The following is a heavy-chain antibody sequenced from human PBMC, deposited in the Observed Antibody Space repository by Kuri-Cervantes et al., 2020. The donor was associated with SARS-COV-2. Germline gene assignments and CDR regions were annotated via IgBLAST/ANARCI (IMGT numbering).Heavy chain of an antibody. V-gene: IGHV4-39*07. CDR3: ARFFDY. Sequence: SETLSLTCTVSGGSVSSGSYYWSWIRQPPGRGLEWIGSIYHSGSTSYNPSLKSRVTISVDTSKNQFSLKLSSVTAADTAVYYCARFFDYWGQGTLVTVSS. CDR1: GGSVSSGSYY. CDR2: IYHSGST. J-gene: IGHJ4*02.